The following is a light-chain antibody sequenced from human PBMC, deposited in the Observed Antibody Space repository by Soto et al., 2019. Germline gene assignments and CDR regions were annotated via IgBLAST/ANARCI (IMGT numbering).Light chain of an antibody. J-gene: IGLJ2*01. V-gene: IGLV2-14*01. CDR1: SSDVVGYKF. CDR2: EVN. CDR3: TSFTNTNTLSVV. Sequence: QSALTQPASVSGSPGQSITMSCTGTSSDVVGYKFVSWYQQHPGKAPKLMIYEVNNRPSGVSTRFSGSKSGNTASLTISGLQAEDEGDYYCTSFTNTNTLSVVFGGGTKLTVL.